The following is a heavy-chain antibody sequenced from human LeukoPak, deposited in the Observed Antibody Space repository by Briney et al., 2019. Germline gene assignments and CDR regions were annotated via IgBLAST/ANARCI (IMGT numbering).Heavy chain of an antibody. CDR3: ARDLGRYFDY. J-gene: IGHJ4*02. V-gene: IGHV3-23*01. Sequence: PGGSLRLSCAASGFTFSSYAMSWVRQAPGKGLEWVSAISGSGGSTYYADSVKGRFTISRDNAKNSLYLQMNSLRAEDTAVYYCARDLGRYFDYWGQGTLVTVSS. CDR2: ISGSGGST. CDR1: GFTFSSYA.